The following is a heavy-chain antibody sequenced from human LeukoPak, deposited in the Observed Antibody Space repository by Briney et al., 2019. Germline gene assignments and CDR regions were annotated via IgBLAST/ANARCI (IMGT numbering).Heavy chain of an antibody. CDR1: GYSSTTYW. D-gene: IGHD1-26*01. CDR2: IYPRDSDT. Sequence: GESLKISCTTYGYSSTTYWIAWVRQMPGKGLEWMGIIYPRDSDTRYSPSFQGQVTISDDKSISTAFLQWSSLKASDTAMYYCARGGAPHLPLENWGQGTLVTVSS. V-gene: IGHV5-51*01. CDR3: ARGGAPHLPLEN. J-gene: IGHJ4*02.